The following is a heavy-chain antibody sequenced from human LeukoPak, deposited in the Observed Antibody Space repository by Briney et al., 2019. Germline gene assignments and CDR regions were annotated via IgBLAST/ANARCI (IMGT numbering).Heavy chain of an antibody. CDR3: ARGYCSSTSCLDY. D-gene: IGHD2-2*01. V-gene: IGHV3-21*01. J-gene: IGHJ4*02. CDR1: GFTCSSYS. CDR2: ISSSRTYI. Sequence: GGSLRLSCAASGFTCSSYSMNWVRQAPGKGLEWVSSISSSRTYIYYADSVKGRFTISRDNAKNSLYLQMNSLRAEDTAVYYCARGYCSSTSCLDYWGQGTLVTVSS.